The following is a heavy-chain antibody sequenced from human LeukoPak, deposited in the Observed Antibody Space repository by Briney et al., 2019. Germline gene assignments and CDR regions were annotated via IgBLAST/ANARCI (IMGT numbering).Heavy chain of an antibody. J-gene: IGHJ4*02. CDR2: IYAGNSDA. V-gene: IGHV5-51*01. D-gene: IGHD5-24*01. Sequence: GGSLRLSCQGFGYPFTTSWIGWVRQLPGKGLEWTAIIYAGNSDAKYSPSFQGQVSISTDSSISTAYLHWSSLKASDTAIYYCAIINHPDGRVYWGQGTLVTVSS. CDR1: GYPFTTSW. CDR3: AIINHPDGRVY.